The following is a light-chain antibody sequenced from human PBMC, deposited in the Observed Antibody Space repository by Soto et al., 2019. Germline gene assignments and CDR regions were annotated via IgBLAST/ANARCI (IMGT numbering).Light chain of an antibody. CDR2: GAY. CDR1: PSVSSNF. Sequence: EILLTPSPGTLSLSPGSRSTLSCMASPSVSSNFLAWYQQRPGQAHRLLIYGAYNRATGITDRFSGSGSGTDFTLTISRLEPEDFAVYYCQQYDSSPKTFGQGTKVDIK. J-gene: IGKJ1*01. CDR3: QQYDSSPKT. V-gene: IGKV3-20*01.